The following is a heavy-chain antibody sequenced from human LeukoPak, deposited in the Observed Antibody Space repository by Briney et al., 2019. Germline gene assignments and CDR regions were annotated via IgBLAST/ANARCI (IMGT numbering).Heavy chain of an antibody. V-gene: IGHV3-21*01. Sequence: GGSLRLSCAASGFSFSAYNINWVRQAPGKGLEWVSCISPSGDHRYYADSVRGRFTISRDNAKNSVYLQMNSLRAEDTAVYYCARDAAYFDSSGYYPDPLDYWGLGTLVSVSS. D-gene: IGHD3-22*01. CDR2: ISPSGDHR. J-gene: IGHJ4*02. CDR1: GFSFSAYN. CDR3: ARDAAYFDSSGYYPDPLDY.